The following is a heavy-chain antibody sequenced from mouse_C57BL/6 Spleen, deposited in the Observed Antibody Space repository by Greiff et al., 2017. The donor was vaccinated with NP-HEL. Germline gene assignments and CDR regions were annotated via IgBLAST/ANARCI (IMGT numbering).Heavy chain of an antibody. CDR3: ARCSSGYAGYFDY. CDR1: GYAFSSSW. Sequence: VKVVESGPELVKPGASVKISCKASGYAFSSSWMNWVKQRPGKGLEWIGRIYPGDGDTNYNGKFKGKATLTADKSSSTAYMQLSSLTSEDSAVYFCARCSSGYAGYFDYWGQGTTLTVSS. J-gene: IGHJ2*01. D-gene: IGHD3-2*02. CDR2: IYPGDGDT. V-gene: IGHV1-82*01.